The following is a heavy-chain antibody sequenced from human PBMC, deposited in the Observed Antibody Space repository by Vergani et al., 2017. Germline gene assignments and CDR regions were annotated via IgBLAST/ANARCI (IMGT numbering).Heavy chain of an antibody. CDR2: IYTSGST. D-gene: IGHD2-2*01. J-gene: IGHJ4*02. Sequence: QVQLQESGPGLVKPSQTLSLTCTVSGGSISSGSYYWSWIRQPAGKGLEWIGRIYTSGSTNYNPSLKSRVTISVDTSKNQFSLKLSSVTAADTAVYYCARAYCSSTSRYPPRYWGQGTLVTVSS. CDR3: ARAYCSSTSRYPPRY. V-gene: IGHV4-61*02. CDR1: GGSISSGSYY.